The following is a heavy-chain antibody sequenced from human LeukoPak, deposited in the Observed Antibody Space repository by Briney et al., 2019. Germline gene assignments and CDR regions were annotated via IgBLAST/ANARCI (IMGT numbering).Heavy chain of an antibody. CDR3: ARGDSLLQLTFDY. CDR1: GGSISSYY. D-gene: IGHD5-18*01. CDR2: ISYSGST. V-gene: IGHV4-59*01. J-gene: IGHJ4*02. Sequence: KPSETLSLTCTVSGGSISSYYWSWIRQPPGKGLEWIGYISYSGSTNYNPSLKSRVSISVDTSKNQFSLKLSSVTAADTAVYYCARGDSLLQLTFDYWGQGTLVTVSS.